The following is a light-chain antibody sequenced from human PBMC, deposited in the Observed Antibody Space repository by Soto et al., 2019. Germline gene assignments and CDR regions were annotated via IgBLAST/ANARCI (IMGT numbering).Light chain of an antibody. CDR2: AAS. CDR1: QGISSY. Sequence: DIQLTQSPSFLSASVGDRVTITCRASQGISSYLAWYQQKPGKAPKLLIYAASTLQSGVPSRFSGSGSGTEFTLTISSLQPEDFATCSCQQLNSYPLTFGGGTKVDIK. CDR3: QQLNSYPLT. J-gene: IGKJ4*01. V-gene: IGKV1-9*01.